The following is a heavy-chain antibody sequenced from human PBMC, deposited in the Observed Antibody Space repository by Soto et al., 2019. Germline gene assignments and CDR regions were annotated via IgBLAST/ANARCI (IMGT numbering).Heavy chain of an antibody. D-gene: IGHD3-16*01. CDR2: FYSSGST. CDR3: ARAPAGLILGDGHWYFDL. J-gene: IGHJ2*01. Sequence: QVQLQESGPGLVKPSQTLSLTCTVSGGSFSTGAYYWSWIRQHPGKGLEWIGYFYSSGSTYYTPSLKSRGAMSVDTSENQFSLKLSSVTAADTALYFCARAPAGLILGDGHWYFDLWGRGNLVTVSS. V-gene: IGHV4-31*03. CDR1: GGSFSTGAYY.